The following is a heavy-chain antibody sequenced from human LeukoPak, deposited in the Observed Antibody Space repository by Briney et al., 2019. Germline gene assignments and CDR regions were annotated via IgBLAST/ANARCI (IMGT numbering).Heavy chain of an antibody. V-gene: IGHV3-23*01. CDR1: GFTLRSYD. J-gene: IGHJ4*02. Sequence: GGSLRLSCAASGFTLRSYDMSWVRQAPGKGLEWVAATSGSGVNSYYADSVRGRFTISRDNSQNTLYLQMDSLRAEDTALYYCAKEYSGYDLDYWGQGTLVTVSS. CDR2: TSGSGVNS. D-gene: IGHD5-12*01. CDR3: AKEYSGYDLDY.